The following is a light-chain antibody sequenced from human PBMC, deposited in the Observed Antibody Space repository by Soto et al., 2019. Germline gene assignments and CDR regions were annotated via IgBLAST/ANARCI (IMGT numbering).Light chain of an antibody. J-gene: IGKJ1*01. CDR2: YMS. V-gene: IGKV3-11*01. Sequence: EIVLTQSPATLSSSPGETATLSCRASQYVGSRLAWYQHKPGQAPRLLIYYMSKRATGIPARFSGSGSGTDFTLTISSLVPDDFAIYYCHQRQSWPRTFGQGTKV. CDR1: QYVGSR. CDR3: HQRQSWPRT.